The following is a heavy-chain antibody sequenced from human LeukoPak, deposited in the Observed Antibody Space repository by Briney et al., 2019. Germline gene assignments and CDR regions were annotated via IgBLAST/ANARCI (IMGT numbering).Heavy chain of an antibody. Sequence: ASVKVSCKASGYTFTSYGISWVRQAPGQGLQWMGWISGYNDNTNTVQKLQGRVTMTIDTSTNTAYMELMSLRSDDTAVYYCARDRHGYSDFXYWGQXTLVTV. D-gene: IGHD5-24*01. J-gene: IGHJ4*02. CDR2: ISGYNDNT. V-gene: IGHV1-18*01. CDR3: ARDRHGYSDFXY. CDR1: GYTFTSYG.